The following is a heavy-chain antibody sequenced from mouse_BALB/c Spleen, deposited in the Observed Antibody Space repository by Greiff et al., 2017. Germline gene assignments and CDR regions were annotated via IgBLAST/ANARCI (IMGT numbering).Heavy chain of an antibody. CDR3: ARDYRYGGLRYFDV. D-gene: IGHD2-14*01. Sequence: QVQLQQSGAELVRPGSSVKISCKASGYAFSSYWMNWVKQRPGQGLEWIGQIYPGDGDTNYNGKFKGKATLTADKSSSTAYMQLSSLTSEDSAVYFCARDYRYGGLRYFDVWGAGTTVTVSS. CDR1: GYAFSSYW. J-gene: IGHJ1*01. CDR2: IYPGDGDT. V-gene: IGHV1-80*01.